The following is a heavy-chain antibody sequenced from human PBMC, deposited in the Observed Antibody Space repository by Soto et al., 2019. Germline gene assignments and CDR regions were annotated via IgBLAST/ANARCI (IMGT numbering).Heavy chain of an antibody. D-gene: IGHD3-3*01. J-gene: IGHJ6*02. CDR3: ATEAIARGGHDFWSGPEDYGVDV. CDR1: GYTFTDYT. CDR2: INAGNGNT. V-gene: IGHV1-3*01. Sequence: QVQLVQTGAEVKKPGASVKVSCKASGYTFTDYTVHWVRQAPGQRLEWMGWINAGNGNTKYSQNFQGRVTITRDTSATTAYMELSSLRSEDTAVYYCATEAIARGGHDFWSGPEDYGVDVWGQGTTVTVSS.